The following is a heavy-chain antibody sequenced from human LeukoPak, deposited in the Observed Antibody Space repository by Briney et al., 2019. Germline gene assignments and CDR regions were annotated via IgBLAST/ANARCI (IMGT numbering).Heavy chain of an antibody. CDR1: GGSISSGDYY. CDR2: IYYSGST. V-gene: IGHV4-30-4*01. D-gene: IGHD6-13*01. Sequence: SQTLSLTCTVSGGSISSGDYYWSWIRQPPGKGLEWIGYIYYSGSTYYNPSLRSRVTISEDTSKNQFSLKLSSVTAADTAVYYCAAEPTATAGVLDNRGQGTLVTVST. J-gene: IGHJ4*02. CDR3: AAEPTATAGVLDN.